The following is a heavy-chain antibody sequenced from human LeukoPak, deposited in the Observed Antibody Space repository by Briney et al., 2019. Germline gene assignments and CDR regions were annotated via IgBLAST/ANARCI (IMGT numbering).Heavy chain of an antibody. CDR3: ARGTTRAWFDP. CDR1: GFTFSSYE. V-gene: IGHV3-48*03. CDR2: ISSSGSTI. Sequence: PGGSLRLSCAASGFTFSSYEMNWVRQAPGKGLEWVSYISSSGSTIYYADSVKGRFTISRDNAKNSLYLQMNSLRAEDTAVYYCARGTTRAWFDPWGQGTPVTVSS. D-gene: IGHD1-26*01. J-gene: IGHJ5*02.